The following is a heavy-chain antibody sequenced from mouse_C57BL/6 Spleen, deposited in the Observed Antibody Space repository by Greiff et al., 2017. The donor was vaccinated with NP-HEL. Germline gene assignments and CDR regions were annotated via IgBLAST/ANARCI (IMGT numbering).Heavy chain of an antibody. Sequence: VKVVESGPELVKPGASVKISCKASGYAFSSSWMNWVKQRPGKGLEWIGRIYPGDGDTNYNGKVKGKATLTADKSSSTAYMQLSSLTSEDSAVYFCARYITTVVAEDYFDYWGQGTTLTVSS. J-gene: IGHJ2*01. CDR1: GYAFSSSW. V-gene: IGHV1-82*01. CDR3: ARYITTVVAEDYFDY. CDR2: IYPGDGDT. D-gene: IGHD1-1*01.